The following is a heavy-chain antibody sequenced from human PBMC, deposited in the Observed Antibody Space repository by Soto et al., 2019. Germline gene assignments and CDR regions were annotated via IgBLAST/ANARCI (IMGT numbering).Heavy chain of an antibody. CDR1: GFTFSSHA. Sequence: VVSKRISWAASGFTFSSHAMSWVRQAQGKGLEWVSAISGSGGSTYYADSVKGRFTISRDNSKNTLYLQMNSLRAEDTAVYYCAKIPHDYGSNYPYYFDYWGQGTLVTVSS. CDR2: ISGSGGST. CDR3: AKIPHDYGSNYPYYFDY. D-gene: IGHD4-17*01. V-gene: IGHV3-23*01. J-gene: IGHJ4*02.